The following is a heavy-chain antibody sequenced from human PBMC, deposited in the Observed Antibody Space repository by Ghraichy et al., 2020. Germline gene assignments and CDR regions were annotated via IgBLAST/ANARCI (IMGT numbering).Heavy chain of an antibody. CDR1: GFTFSSYS. CDR2: ISSSSSYI. CDR3: ARVGAPGGYDYFDY. D-gene: IGHD5-12*01. Sequence: ESLNISCAASGFTFSSYSMNWVRQAPGKGLEWVSSISSSSSYIYYADSVKGRFTISRDNAKNSLYLQMNSLRAEDTAVYYCARVGAPGGYDYFDYWGQGTLVTVSS. J-gene: IGHJ4*02. V-gene: IGHV3-21*01.